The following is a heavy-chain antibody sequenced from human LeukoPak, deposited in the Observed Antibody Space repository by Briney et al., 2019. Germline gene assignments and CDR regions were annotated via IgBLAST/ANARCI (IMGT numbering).Heavy chain of an antibody. CDR2: INPNSGGT. J-gene: IGHJ6*02. CDR1: GYTFTDYY. CDR3: AGSSGDPFFYGMDV. Sequence: ASVKVSCKASGYTFTDYYMHWVRQAPGQGLEWMGWINPNSGGTNYAQKFQGRVTMTRDTSISTAYMELSRLRSDDTAVYYCAGSSGDPFFYGMDVWGQGTTVTVSS. D-gene: IGHD2-21*02. V-gene: IGHV1-2*02.